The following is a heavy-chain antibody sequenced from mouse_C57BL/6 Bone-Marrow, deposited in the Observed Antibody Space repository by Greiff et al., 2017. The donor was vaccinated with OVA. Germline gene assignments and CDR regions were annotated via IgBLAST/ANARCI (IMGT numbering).Heavy chain of an antibody. V-gene: IGHV1-61*01. CDR3: ARSPLYYGSFHWYFDV. CDR1: GYTFTSYW. Sequence: QVQLQQPGAELVRPGSSVKLSCKASGYTFTSYWMDWVKQRPGQGLEWIGNIYPSDSETHYNQKFKDKATLTVDKSSSTAYMQLSSLTSEDSAVYYCARSPLYYGSFHWYFDVWGTGTTVTDSS. CDR2: IYPSDSET. D-gene: IGHD1-1*01. J-gene: IGHJ1*03.